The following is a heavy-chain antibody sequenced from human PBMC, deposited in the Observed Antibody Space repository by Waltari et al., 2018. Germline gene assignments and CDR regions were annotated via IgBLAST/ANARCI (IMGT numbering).Heavy chain of an antibody. CDR1: GLSFRGYY. V-gene: IGHV4-34*01. CDR3: ARGGIAGGRADYYDYYMDV. CDR2: IKQMGRT. Sequence: VPLQPWAAGLLKPSETLSLTCAVYGLSFRGYYLRWIRQPPGPWLEWSGEIKQMGRTNDNRDGKSRGTRSGDTAKKQCSRKLSSGTAADTAVYYCARGGIAGGRADYYDYYMDVWGKGTTVTVSS. J-gene: IGHJ6*03. D-gene: IGHD1-26*01.